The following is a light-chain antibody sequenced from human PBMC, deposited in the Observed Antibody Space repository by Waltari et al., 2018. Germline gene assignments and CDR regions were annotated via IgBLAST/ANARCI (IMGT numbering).Light chain of an antibody. J-gene: IGLJ2*01. CDR2: SKY. V-gene: IGLV1-44*01. CDR3: AAWDESLNGVV. CDR1: TSTIGSNT. Sequence: QSVLTQPPSASGTPGPRVTIACSGSTSTIGSNTVNWDQPPPGTAPKLPIYSKYQRPSGVPDRFSGSKSGTSASLAISGLQSEDEADYYCAAWDESLNGVVFGGGTKLTVL.